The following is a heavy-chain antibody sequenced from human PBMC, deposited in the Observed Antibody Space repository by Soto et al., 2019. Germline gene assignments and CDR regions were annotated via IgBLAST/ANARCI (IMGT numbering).Heavy chain of an antibody. J-gene: IGHJ5*02. CDR3: ARRDRSGFSYWLDT. CDR2: IYFSGTT. CDR1: GGSISGGDYY. D-gene: IGHD3-22*01. Sequence: SETLSLTCTVSGGSISGGDYYWSWIRQHPGKGLEWIGTIYFSGTTYYNPSLKSRVTISVDTSKSQFSLKLSSVTAADTAVYHCARRDRSGFSYWLDTWGQGTLVTVS. V-gene: IGHV4-31*03.